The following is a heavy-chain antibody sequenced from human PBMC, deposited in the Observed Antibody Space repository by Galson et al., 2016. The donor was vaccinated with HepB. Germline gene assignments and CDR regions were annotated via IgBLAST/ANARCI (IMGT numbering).Heavy chain of an antibody. V-gene: IGHV3-30*03. Sequence: SLRLSCAASGFTFSSYGMHWVRQAPGKGLEWVAVTSYDGSNKYYADSVKGRFTISRDNAKNSLYLQMNSLRAEDTAVYFCARAYQYTLDYWGQGTLVTVSS. CDR3: ARAYQYTLDY. D-gene: IGHD1-1*01. CDR1: GFTFSSYG. J-gene: IGHJ4*02. CDR2: TSYDGSNK.